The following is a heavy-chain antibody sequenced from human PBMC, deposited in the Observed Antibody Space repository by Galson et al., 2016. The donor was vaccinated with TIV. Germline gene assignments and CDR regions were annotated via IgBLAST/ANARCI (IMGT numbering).Heavy chain of an antibody. CDR3: ARQRYQLVNSFDP. CDR1: GGSFTDYY. J-gene: IGHJ5*02. CDR2: INHGGST. Sequence: TLSLTCAVYGGSFTDYYWTWIRQPPGKGLEWIGEINHGGSTNYNPSLKSRVTVSVDSSKNEFSLELTSVTAADTALYYCARQRYQLVNSFDPWGQGIRVTVSS. V-gene: IGHV4-34*01. D-gene: IGHD6-13*01.